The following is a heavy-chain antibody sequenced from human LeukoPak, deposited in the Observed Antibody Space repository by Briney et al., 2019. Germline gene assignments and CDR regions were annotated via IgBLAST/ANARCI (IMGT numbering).Heavy chain of an antibody. CDR3: ARGGYGDYVSR. D-gene: IGHD4-17*01. Sequence: SVKVSCKASVGTFSSYAISWVRQAPGQGLEWMGRIIPILGIANYAQEFQGRVTITADKSTSTAYMELSSPRSENTAVYYCARGGYGDYVSRWGQGTLVTVSS. V-gene: IGHV1-69*04. J-gene: IGHJ4*02. CDR2: IIPILGIA. CDR1: VGTFSSYA.